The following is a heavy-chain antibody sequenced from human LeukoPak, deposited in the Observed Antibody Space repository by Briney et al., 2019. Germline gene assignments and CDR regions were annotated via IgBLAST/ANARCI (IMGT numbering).Heavy chain of an antibody. Sequence: ASVKVSCKASGYTFIRYDISWVRQAAGQGLEWMGWMNPNSGNTGYAQKFQGRVTMTRNTSISTAYMELTSLRSEDTAVYYCALSFGYSSGWYLGYWGQGTLVTVSS. V-gene: IGHV1-8*01. CDR1: GYTFIRYD. CDR3: ALSFGYSSGWYLGY. D-gene: IGHD6-19*01. J-gene: IGHJ4*02. CDR2: MNPNSGNT.